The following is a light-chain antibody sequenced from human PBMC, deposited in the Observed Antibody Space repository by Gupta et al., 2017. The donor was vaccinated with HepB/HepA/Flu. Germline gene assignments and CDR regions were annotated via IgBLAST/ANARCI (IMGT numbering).Light chain of an antibody. CDR3: QQRFKRPQT. Sequence: PGERAALSCTASQTVGIYFAWYQPKPGQAPRLLIYDASKRATVIPARFSGSGSGTDCTLTISGLEPEDLGVYDCQQRFKRPQTCGQGTKVEVK. CDR1: QTVGIY. J-gene: IGKJ1*01. V-gene: IGKV3-11*01. CDR2: DAS.